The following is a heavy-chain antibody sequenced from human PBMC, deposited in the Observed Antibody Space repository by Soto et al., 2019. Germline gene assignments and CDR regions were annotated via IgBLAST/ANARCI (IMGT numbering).Heavy chain of an antibody. CDR1: GGTFSSQT. J-gene: IGHJ3*02. D-gene: IGHD1-1*01. V-gene: IGHV1-69*02. CDR3: AKPAVNDLDADSSAFDI. CDR2: VIPIIGEG. Sequence: QVQLVQSGAEVKEPGSSVKVSCKVSGGTFSSQTINWVRQVPGQGLEWMGSVIPIIGEGKYAQSFLGRVTITADSSTSTAYRVLSSRRSEDTAVYYCAKPAVNDLDADSSAFDIWGQGTMVTVSS.